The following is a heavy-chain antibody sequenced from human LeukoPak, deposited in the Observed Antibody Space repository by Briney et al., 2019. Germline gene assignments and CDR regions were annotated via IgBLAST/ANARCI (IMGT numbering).Heavy chain of an antibody. J-gene: IGHJ5*02. D-gene: IGHD2-2*01. CDR3: AKSGCSSTSCYRFDP. Sequence: GGSLRLSCAASGFTFSSYGMHWVRQAPGKGLEWVAVISYDGSNKYYADSVKGRFTISRDNSKNTPYLQMNSLRAEDTAVYYCAKSGCSSTSCYRFDPWGQGTLVTVSS. CDR1: GFTFSSYG. V-gene: IGHV3-30*18. CDR2: ISYDGSNK.